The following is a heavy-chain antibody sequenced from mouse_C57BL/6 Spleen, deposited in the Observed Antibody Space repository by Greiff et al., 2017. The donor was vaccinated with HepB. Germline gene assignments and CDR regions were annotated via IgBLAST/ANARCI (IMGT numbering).Heavy chain of an antibody. D-gene: IGHD1-1*01. CDR1: GYTFTSYW. Sequence: QVQLQQPGAELVRPGTSVKLSCKASGYTFTSYWMHWVKQRPGQGLEWIGVIDPSDSYTNYNQKFKGKATLTVDTSSSTAYMQLSSLTSEDSAVYYLARAPYYYDSGYADMDYWGQGTSVTVSS. J-gene: IGHJ4*01. CDR2: IDPSDSYT. V-gene: IGHV1-59*01. CDR3: ARAPYYYDSGYADMDY.